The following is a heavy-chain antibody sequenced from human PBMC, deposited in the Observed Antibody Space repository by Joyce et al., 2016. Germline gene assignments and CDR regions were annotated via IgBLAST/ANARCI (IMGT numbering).Heavy chain of an antibody. Sequence: QVRLQESGPGPVKPSQTLSLTCTVSGGSISSGGYYWSWIRQQPGKGLEWIGYINYSGSTYYNPSLQGRITMSVDTSKNKFSLKLSSVTAADTAVYYCARDSGNAFDIWGQGTMVTVSS. CDR3: ARDSGNAFDI. D-gene: IGHD1-26*01. CDR1: GGSISSGGYY. V-gene: IGHV4-31*03. J-gene: IGHJ3*02. CDR2: INYSGST.